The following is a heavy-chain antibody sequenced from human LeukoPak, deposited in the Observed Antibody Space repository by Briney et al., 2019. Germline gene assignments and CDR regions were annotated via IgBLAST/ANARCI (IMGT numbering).Heavy chain of an antibody. D-gene: IGHD2-15*01. J-gene: IGHJ4*02. Sequence: ASVKVSCKASGYTFTGYYMHWVRQAPGQGLEWMGWINPKNGDTNYAQKFQGRVTMTRDTSISTVYMELNRLTSDDTDLYYCARVGYCSGDRCYLHFDYWGQGTLVTVSS. CDR3: ARVGYCSGDRCYLHFDY. V-gene: IGHV1-2*02. CDR2: INPKNGDT. CDR1: GYTFTGYY.